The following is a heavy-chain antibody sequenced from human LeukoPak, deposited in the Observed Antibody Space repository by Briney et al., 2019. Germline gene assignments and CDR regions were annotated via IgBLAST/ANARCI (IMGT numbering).Heavy chain of an antibody. CDR3: ARGSRWLQLKLNFDY. Sequence: GGSLRLSCAASGSTFSSYAMHWVRQAPGKGLEWVAVISYDGSNKYYADSVKGRFTISRDNSKNTLYLQMNSLRAEDTAVYYCARGSRWLQLKLNFDYWGQGTLVTVSS. CDR1: GSTFSSYA. D-gene: IGHD5-24*01. J-gene: IGHJ4*02. V-gene: IGHV3-30-3*01. CDR2: ISYDGSNK.